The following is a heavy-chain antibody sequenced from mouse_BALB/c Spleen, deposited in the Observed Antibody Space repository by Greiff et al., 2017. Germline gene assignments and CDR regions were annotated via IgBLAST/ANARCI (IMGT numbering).Heavy chain of an antibody. Sequence: QVQLKESGAELAKPGASVKMSCKASGYTFTSYWMHWVKQRPGQGLEWIGYINPSTGYTEYNQKFKDKATLTADKSSSTAYMQLSSLTSEDSAVYYCAREATYYGSSYYAYWGQGTLVTVSA. D-gene: IGHD1-1*01. CDR1: GYTFTSYW. CDR2: INPSTGYT. V-gene: IGHV1-7*01. CDR3: AREATYYGSSYYAY. J-gene: IGHJ3*01.